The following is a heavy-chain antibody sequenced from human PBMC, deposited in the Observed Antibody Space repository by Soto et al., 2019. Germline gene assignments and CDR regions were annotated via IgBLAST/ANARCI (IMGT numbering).Heavy chain of an antibody. CDR3: ASDPAYYDFWSGYYPTFDY. J-gene: IGHJ4*02. D-gene: IGHD3-3*01. CDR2: IIPIFGTA. V-gene: IGHV1-69*01. Sequence: QVQLVQSGAEVKKPGSSVKVSCKASGGTFSSYAISWVRQAPGQGLEWMGGIIPIFGTANYAQKFQGRVTITADESTSTAYMELSSLRSEDTDVYYCASDPAYYDFWSGYYPTFDYWGQGTLVTVSS. CDR1: GGTFSSYA.